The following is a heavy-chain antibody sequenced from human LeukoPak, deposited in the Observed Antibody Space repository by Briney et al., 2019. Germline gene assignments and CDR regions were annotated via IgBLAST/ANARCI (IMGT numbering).Heavy chain of an antibody. CDR3: AKRGFIAGNPTDFDY. Sequence: GGSLRLSCAASGFTLSSYGMSWVRQAPGKGLEWVSLISGSGSSTYYADSVKGQFTISRDNSKNTQHLQMNSLRAEDTAVYYCAKRGFIAGNPTDFDYWGQGTLVTVSS. D-gene: IGHD6-13*01. CDR1: GFTLSSYG. CDR2: ISGSGSST. V-gene: IGHV3-23*01. J-gene: IGHJ4*02.